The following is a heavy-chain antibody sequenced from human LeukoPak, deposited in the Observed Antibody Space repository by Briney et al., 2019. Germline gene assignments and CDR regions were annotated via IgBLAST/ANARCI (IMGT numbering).Heavy chain of an antibody. J-gene: IGHJ4*02. CDR1: GGSFSGYY. CDR3: ARGRFSRYCSGGSCYGPYYFDY. CDR2: INHSGST. D-gene: IGHD2-15*01. V-gene: IGHV4-34*01. Sequence: SEALSLTCAVYGGSFSGYYWSWIRPPPGKGLEWIGEINHSGSTNYNPSLKSRVTISVDTSKNQFSLKPSSATAADTAVYYCARGRFSRYCSGGSCYGPYYFDYWGQGTLVTVSS.